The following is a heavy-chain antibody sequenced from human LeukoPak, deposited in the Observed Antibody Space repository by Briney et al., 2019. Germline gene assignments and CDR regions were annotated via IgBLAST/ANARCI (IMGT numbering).Heavy chain of an antibody. V-gene: IGHV4-34*01. D-gene: IGHD6-6*01. CDR3: ARAWSIAARRFDY. J-gene: IGHJ4*02. CDR2: INHSGST. CDR1: GGSFSGYY. Sequence: PSETLSLTRAVYGGSFSGYYWRWTRQPPGKGLEWFGEINHSGSTNYNPSLKSRVTISVDTSKNQFSLKLSSVTAADTAVYYCARAWSIAARRFDYWGQGTLVTVSS.